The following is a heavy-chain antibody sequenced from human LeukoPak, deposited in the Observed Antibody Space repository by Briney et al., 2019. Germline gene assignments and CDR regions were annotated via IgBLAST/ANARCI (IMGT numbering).Heavy chain of an antibody. CDR2: ISSSSSTI. J-gene: IGHJ4*02. V-gene: IGHV3-48*04. CDR1: GFTFSSYS. D-gene: IGHD3-9*01. Sequence: GGSLRLSCAASGFTFSSYSMNWVRQAPGKGLEWVSYISSSSSTIYYADSVKGRFTISRDNAKNSLYLQMNSLRAEDTAVYYCARELNSLRYLDWFVDGWGQGTLVTVSS. CDR3: ARELNSLRYLDWFVDG.